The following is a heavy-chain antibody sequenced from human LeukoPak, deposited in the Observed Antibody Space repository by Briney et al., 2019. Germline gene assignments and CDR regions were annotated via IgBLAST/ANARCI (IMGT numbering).Heavy chain of an antibody. Sequence: ASVKVSCKASGYTFTGYYMHWVRQAPGQGLEGMGWINPNSGGTNYAQKFQGRVTMTRDTSISTAYVELSRLRSDDTAVYYCATPKPYGDYTAFDIWGQGTMVTVSS. CDR1: GYTFTGYY. D-gene: IGHD4-17*01. CDR2: INPNSGGT. V-gene: IGHV1-2*02. CDR3: ATPKPYGDYTAFDI. J-gene: IGHJ3*02.